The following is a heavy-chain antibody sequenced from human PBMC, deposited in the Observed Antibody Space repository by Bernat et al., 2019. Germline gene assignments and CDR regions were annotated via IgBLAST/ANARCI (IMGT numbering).Heavy chain of an antibody. CDR2: ISGSGATI. Sequence: DVQLLESGGGLAQPGGPLRLSCVASGFTFSSYSMSWVRQVPGKGLEWVSIISGSGATIYYADSVKGRFTISRDNSKNTLYLQMNSLRAEDTAVYYCAKEHYRCSGTSCSFSDDWGQGTLGNVYS. J-gene: IGHJ4*02. V-gene: IGHV3-23*01. D-gene: IGHD2-2*01. CDR3: AKEHYRCSGTSCSFSDD. CDR1: GFTFSSYS.